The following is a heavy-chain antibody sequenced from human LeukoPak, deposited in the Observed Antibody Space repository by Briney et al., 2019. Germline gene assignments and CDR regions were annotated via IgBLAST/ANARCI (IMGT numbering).Heavy chain of an antibody. CDR1: GYTLTELS. CDR2: FDPEDGET. J-gene: IGHJ4*02. V-gene: IGHV1-24*01. Sequence: ASVKVSCKVSGYTLTELSMHWVRQAPGKGLGWMGGFDPEDGETIYAQKFQGRVTMTEDTSTDTAYMELSSLRSEDTAVYYCATDGGPTLMDPYPDYWGQGTLVTVSS. D-gene: IGHD5-24*01. CDR3: ATDGGPTLMDPYPDY.